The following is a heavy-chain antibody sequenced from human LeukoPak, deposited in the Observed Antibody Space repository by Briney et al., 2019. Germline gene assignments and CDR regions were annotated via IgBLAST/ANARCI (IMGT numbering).Heavy chain of an antibody. CDR3: ARDFYTMVRGVIMSAFDI. CDR1: GFTFSDYY. Sequence: PGGSLRLSCAASGFTFSDYYIDWVRQAPGKGLEWVSVIYSGGSTYYADSVKGRFTISRDNSKNTLYLQMNSLRAEDTAVYYCARDFYTMVRGVIMSAFDIWGQGTMVTVSS. CDR2: IYSGGST. V-gene: IGHV3-66*01. D-gene: IGHD3-10*01. J-gene: IGHJ3*02.